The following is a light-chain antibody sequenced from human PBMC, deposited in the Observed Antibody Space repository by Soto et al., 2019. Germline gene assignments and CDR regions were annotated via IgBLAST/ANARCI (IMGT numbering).Light chain of an antibody. Sequence: EIVLTQSPATLSLSPGERATLSCRASQSVSSYLAWYQQKPGQAPRLLIYDASNRATGIPARFSGSGSGTDFTPPISSLEPEGFAIYYCQQRSNWPPVTFGGGTKVEIK. CDR1: QSVSSY. V-gene: IGKV3-11*01. CDR3: QQRSNWPPVT. CDR2: DAS. J-gene: IGKJ4*01.